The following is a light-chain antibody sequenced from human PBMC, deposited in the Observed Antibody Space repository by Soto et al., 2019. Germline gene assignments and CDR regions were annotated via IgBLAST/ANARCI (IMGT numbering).Light chain of an antibody. J-gene: IGKJ1*01. CDR1: QSVSSN. CDR2: DAS. CDR3: QQRSNWPPAWT. V-gene: IGKV3-11*01. Sequence: EIVLSQSPATLSVSPGERATLSCRASQSVSSNLAWHQQKPGQAPRLLIYDASNRATGIPARFSGSGSGTDFTLTISSLEPEDFAVYYCQQRSNWPPAWTFGQGTK.